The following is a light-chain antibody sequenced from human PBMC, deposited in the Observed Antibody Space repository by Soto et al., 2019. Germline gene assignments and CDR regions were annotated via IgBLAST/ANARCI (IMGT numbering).Light chain of an antibody. CDR1: QTVGAH. J-gene: IGKJ1*01. CDR2: RAS. CDR3: HQTFLSPPT. Sequence: DIQMTQSPSSLSASVGDRVTITCRASQTVGAHLNWYQQKPGTAPKLLFSRASRLQSGVPSRFTGSGVATDFTLTISSLQPEDFATYYCHQTFLSPPTFGQGTKVEIK. V-gene: IGKV1-39*01.